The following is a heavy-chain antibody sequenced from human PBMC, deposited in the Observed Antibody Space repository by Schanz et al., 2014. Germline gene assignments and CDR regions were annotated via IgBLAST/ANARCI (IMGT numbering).Heavy chain of an antibody. CDR1: GGSITSSGFY. CDR2: IDYNGGTP. J-gene: IGHJ6*03. CDR3: ARQGTTRFQYYMDV. D-gene: IGHD1-1*01. Sequence: QVQLQESGPRLVKPSETLSLICTVSGGSITSSGFYWAWIRQPPGKGLEWIGSIDYNGGTPHYTPSHKRRATIPADTSKNHFSLKLASVAAADTAVYYCARQGTTRFQYYMDVWGEGTSVVVS. V-gene: IGHV4-39*01.